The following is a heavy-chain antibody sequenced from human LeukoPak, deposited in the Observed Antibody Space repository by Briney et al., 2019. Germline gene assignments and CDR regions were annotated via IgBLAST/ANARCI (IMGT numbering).Heavy chain of an antibody. D-gene: IGHD2-2*01. V-gene: IGHV4-31*03. CDR1: GGSVSSGRFY. J-gene: IGHJ4*02. Sequence: PSQTLSLTCSVSGGSVSSGRFYWNWIRQHPGKGLEWIGYIYYSGRTHYNPSLKSRLSISLDTSESQFSLRLTSATAADTAVYYCGRLEGYCSGARCYYFDYCGQGTLVTVSS. CDR2: IYYSGRT. CDR3: GRLEGYCSGARCYYFDY.